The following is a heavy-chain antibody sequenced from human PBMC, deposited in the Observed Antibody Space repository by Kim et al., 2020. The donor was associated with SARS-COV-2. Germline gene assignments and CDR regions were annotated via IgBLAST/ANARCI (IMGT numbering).Heavy chain of an antibody. J-gene: IGHJ4*02. V-gene: IGHV1-2*02. CDR3: AREEVHYTSSLDH. CDR1: GYNFPDYY. CDR2: LNPNSGGT. D-gene: IGHD6-6*01. Sequence: ASVKVSCKTSGYNFPDYYIHWVRQAPGQGLEWMGWLNPNSGGTIYAQNFQGRVAMTRDMSISAAYMELSRLTSDDTALYYCAREEVHYTSSLDHWGRGTLVTVSS.